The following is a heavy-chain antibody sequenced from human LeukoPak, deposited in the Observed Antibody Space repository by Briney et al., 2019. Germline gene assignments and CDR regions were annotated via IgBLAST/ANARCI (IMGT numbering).Heavy chain of an antibody. D-gene: IGHD6-13*01. CDR1: VLIFSGSA. J-gene: IGHJ5*02. Sequence: GGSLGLSCAASVLIFSGSAMHWVRQAPGKGREWVGRMRSKANNYATGYATSVIGRFTISRDDSKNTRYLEMNNLKIEDTAVYFCTSQAGYSSSWETWGQGTLVTVSS. CDR3: TSQAGYSSSWET. CDR2: MRSKANNYAT. V-gene: IGHV3-73*01.